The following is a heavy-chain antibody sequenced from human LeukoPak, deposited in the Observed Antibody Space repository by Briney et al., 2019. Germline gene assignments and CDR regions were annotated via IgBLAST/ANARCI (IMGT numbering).Heavy chain of an antibody. J-gene: IGHJ5*02. V-gene: IGHV4-4*07. CDR1: GGSITSYY. CDR3: ARNKSPSGVYHPLDP. Sequence: SSETLSLTCTVSGGSITSYYWSWIRQPAGKGLEWIGRIYHTGSTTYNPSLKSRVSLSVDTTNNQFSLQLRSVTAADTAVYYCARNKSPSGVYHPLDPWGQGTLVTVSS. CDR2: IYHTGST. D-gene: IGHD3-16*02.